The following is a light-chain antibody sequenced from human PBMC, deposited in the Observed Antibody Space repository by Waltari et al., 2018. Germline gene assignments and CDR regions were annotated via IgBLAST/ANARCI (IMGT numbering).Light chain of an antibody. V-gene: IGKV3-20*01. CDR3: QHYVNLPVT. Sequence: DIVLTQSPGALSLSPGESATLSCRASQSVGRSLAWYQQKPGQAPRLLIYDTSSRATGTPGRFSGSGSGTDFSLAISSLEPEDFAVYFCQHYVNLPVTFGQGTKVEI. CDR1: QSVGRS. CDR2: DTS. J-gene: IGKJ1*01.